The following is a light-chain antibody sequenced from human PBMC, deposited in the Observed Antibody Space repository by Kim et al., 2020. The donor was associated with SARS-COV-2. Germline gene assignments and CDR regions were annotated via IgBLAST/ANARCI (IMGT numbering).Light chain of an antibody. CDR3: GTWDSSLTGGV. J-gene: IGLJ3*02. V-gene: IGLV1-51*01. Sequence: QSVTSSCSGSNSIIGNNYVSGYQLFPGTAPKLLIYDNNKRPSGIPDRFSGSKSGTSATLGITGRQTGDEADYYCGTWDSSLTGGVFGGGTQLTVL. CDR2: DNN. CDR1: NSIIGNNY.